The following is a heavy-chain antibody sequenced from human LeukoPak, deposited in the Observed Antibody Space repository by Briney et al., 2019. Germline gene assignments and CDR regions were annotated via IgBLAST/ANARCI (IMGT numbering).Heavy chain of an antibody. Sequence: GRSLRLSCVASGFTFSSSGMHWVRQAPGKGLEWVSVIWSDGSTTYYGDSVKGRLTSSRVNSKSTLYLKMNCLRVEDTAVYYWAREHDDSSTGAFDVWGQGTMVTVSS. D-gene: IGHD3-22*01. J-gene: IGHJ3*01. V-gene: IGHV3-33*01. CDR2: IWSDGSTT. CDR3: AREHDDSSTGAFDV. CDR1: GFTFSSSG.